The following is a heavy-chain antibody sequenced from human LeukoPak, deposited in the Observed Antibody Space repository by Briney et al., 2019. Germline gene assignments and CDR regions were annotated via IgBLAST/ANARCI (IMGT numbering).Heavy chain of an antibody. D-gene: IGHD3-10*01. CDR1: GFTFSDYY. J-gene: IGHJ6*03. CDR3: ARDTAMVRGAPYYYYYYYMDV. CDR2: ISSSGSTI. Sequence: GGSLRLSCAASGFTFSDYYMSWIRQAPGKGLEWVSYISSSGSTIYYADSVKGRFTISRDNAKNSLYLQMNSLRAEDTAVYYCARDTAMVRGAPYYYYYYYMDVWGKGTTVTISS. V-gene: IGHV3-11*01.